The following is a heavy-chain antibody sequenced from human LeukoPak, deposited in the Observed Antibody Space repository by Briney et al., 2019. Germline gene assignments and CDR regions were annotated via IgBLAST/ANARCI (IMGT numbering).Heavy chain of an antibody. Sequence: GGSLRLSCAGSGFTVSSNYMSWVRQAPGKGLEWVSVIYTGGNTYYADSVKGRFTISRDNSKNTLYLQMNSLRAEDTAVYYCAGPDCSGGSCYSAYYYYYGMDVWGQGTTVTVSS. CDR2: IYTGGNT. CDR1: GFTVSSNY. CDR3: AGPDCSGGSCYSAYYYYYGMDV. V-gene: IGHV3-66*01. D-gene: IGHD2-15*01. J-gene: IGHJ6*02.